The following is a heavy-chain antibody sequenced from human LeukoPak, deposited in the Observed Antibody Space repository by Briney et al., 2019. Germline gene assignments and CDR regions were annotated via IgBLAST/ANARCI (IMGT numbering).Heavy chain of an antibody. CDR1: GGSIRSYY. J-gene: IGHJ4*02. CDR3: AREPNCSGGTCYDR. V-gene: IGHV4-59*01. CDR2: IYYSGST. D-gene: IGHD2-15*01. Sequence: SETLSLTCTVSGGSIRSYYWSWIRQPPGKGLEWIGYIYYSGSTNYNPSLKSRVTISVDTSKNQFSLKLSSVTAADTAVYFCAREPNCSGGTCYDRWGQGTLVTVSS.